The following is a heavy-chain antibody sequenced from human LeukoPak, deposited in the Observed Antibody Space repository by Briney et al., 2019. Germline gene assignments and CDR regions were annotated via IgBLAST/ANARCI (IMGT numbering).Heavy chain of an antibody. V-gene: IGHV3-11*03. J-gene: IGHJ4*02. D-gene: IGHD3-10*01. CDR3: ATDYHGSGSQGPFDY. CDR1: GFSFRDYY. CDR2: ISSSSSYT. Sequence: GGSLRLSCAASGFSFRDYYLSWIRQAPGKGLEWVSYISSSSSYTNYADSVKGRFTISRDNAKNSLYLQMNSLRAEDTAVYYCATDYHGSGSQGPFDYWGQGTLVTVSS.